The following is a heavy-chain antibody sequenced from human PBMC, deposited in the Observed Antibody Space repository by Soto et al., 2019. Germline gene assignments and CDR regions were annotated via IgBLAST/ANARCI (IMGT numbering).Heavy chain of an antibody. CDR3: AKNGHPPYYYYGLDA. V-gene: IGHV1-18*01. J-gene: IGHJ6*02. CDR2: ISGYNGDT. CDR1: GYTFSRYG. D-gene: IGHD2-8*01. Sequence: QGQLVQSGGEVKKSGASVKVSCKASGYTFSRYGISWVRQAPGQGLEWMGWISGYNGDTNYAKKFQGRVTMTIDTSTTSAYMEQRTLTSDDTAVYYCAKNGHPPYYYYGLDAWGQGTTVTVSS.